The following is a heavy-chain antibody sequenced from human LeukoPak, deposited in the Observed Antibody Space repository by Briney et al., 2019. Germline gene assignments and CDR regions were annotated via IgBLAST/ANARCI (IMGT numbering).Heavy chain of an antibody. D-gene: IGHD2-2*01. J-gene: IGHJ6*03. CDR2: ISSSGSTI. CDR1: GFTFSSYE. CDR3: ARDRVGYCSSTSCYASYCYYMDV. Sequence: GGSLRLSCAASGFTFSSYEMNWVRQAPGKGLEWVSYISSSGSTIYYADSVKGRFTISRDNAKNSLYLQMNSLRAEDTAVYYCARDRVGYCSSTSCYASYCYYMDVWGKGTTVTVSS. V-gene: IGHV3-48*03.